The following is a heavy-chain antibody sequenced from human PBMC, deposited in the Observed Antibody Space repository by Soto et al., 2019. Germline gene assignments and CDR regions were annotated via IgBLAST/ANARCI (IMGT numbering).Heavy chain of an antibody. CDR1: GFTFSSYG. V-gene: IGHV3-30*18. Sequence: QVQLVESGGGVVQPGRSLRLSCAASGFTFSSYGMHWVRQAPGKGLEWVAAISYDGSNQYYADSVKGRFTISRDNSRDTLYLQMNSLRDEDTAVYYCAKVVITSWSMDVWGQGTTVTVSS. CDR3: AKVVITSWSMDV. J-gene: IGHJ6*02. D-gene: IGHD2-21*01. CDR2: ISYDGSNQ.